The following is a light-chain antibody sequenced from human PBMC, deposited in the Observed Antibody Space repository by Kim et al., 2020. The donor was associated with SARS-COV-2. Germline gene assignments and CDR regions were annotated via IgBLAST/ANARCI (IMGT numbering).Light chain of an antibody. CDR2: SDH. CDR1: SAKLGGNI. CDR3: ASWDDNLDGYV. V-gene: IGLV1-44*01. Sequence: GQRVKISCSERSAKLGGNIVTWYKQLPGTAPKVVIHSDHQRPSGVPDRISGSKSGTSASLAISGLRSEDEADYYCASWDDNLDGYVFGAGTKVTVL. J-gene: IGLJ1*01.